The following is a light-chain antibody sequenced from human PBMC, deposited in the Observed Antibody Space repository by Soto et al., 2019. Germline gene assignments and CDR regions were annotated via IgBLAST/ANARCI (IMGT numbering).Light chain of an antibody. J-gene: IGKJ1*01. Sequence: DIVMPQSPLSLPVTPGEPASISCRSSQSLLHVNGYTYLDWYLQKPGQSPQLLMYLVSIRASGVPDRFSGSGSGTDFTLKISRVEAEDVGVYYCMQAVQIPGTFGHGTKVEIK. CDR2: LVS. CDR3: MQAVQIPGT. CDR1: QSLLHVNGYTY. V-gene: IGKV2-28*01.